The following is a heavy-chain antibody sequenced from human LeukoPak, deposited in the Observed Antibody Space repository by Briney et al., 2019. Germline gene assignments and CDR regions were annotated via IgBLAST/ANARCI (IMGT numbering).Heavy chain of an antibody. CDR3: ARGGSSWSHYYYYMDV. J-gene: IGHJ6*03. V-gene: IGHV1-18*01. Sequence: ASVKVSCKASGYTFTSYGISWVRQAPGQGLEWMGWISAYNGNTNYAQKLQGRVTMTRDTSISTAYMELSRLRSDDTAVYYCARGGSSWSHYYYYMDVWGKGTTVTVSS. CDR1: GYTFTSYG. CDR2: ISAYNGNT. D-gene: IGHD6-13*01.